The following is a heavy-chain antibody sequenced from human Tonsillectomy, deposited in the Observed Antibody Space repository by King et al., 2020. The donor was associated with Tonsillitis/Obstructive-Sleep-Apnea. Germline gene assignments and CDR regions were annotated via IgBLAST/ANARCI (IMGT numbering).Heavy chain of an antibody. CDR2: INHSGST. J-gene: IGHJ4*02. CDR1: GGSFSGYY. V-gene: IGHV4-34*01. CDR3: ARGNCSSTRCYTDY. D-gene: IGHD2-2*02. Sequence: VQLQQWGAGLLKPSETLSLTCAVYGGSFSGYYWSWIRQPPGKGLEWIGEINHSGSTNYNPSLKSPVTTSQDTSKNQFSLMLRTVTAADTGVYYCARGNCSSTRCYTDYWGQGTLVTVSS.